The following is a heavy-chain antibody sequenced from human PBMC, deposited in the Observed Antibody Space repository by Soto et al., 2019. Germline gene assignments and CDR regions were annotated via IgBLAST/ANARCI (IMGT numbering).Heavy chain of an antibody. CDR2: IYYSVST. D-gene: IGHD6-6*01. Sequence: SETLSLTCTVSGGSISSYYWGWIRQPPGKGLEWIGTIYYSVSTYYNPSLQSRVTISVDTSKNQFSLKLSSVTAADTAVYYCARLYGSSLFDYWGQGTLVTVSS. J-gene: IGHJ4*02. V-gene: IGHV4-39*01. CDR3: ARLYGSSLFDY. CDR1: GGSISSYY.